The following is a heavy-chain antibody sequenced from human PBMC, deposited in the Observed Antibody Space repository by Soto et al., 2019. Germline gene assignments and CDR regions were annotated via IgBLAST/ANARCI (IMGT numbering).Heavy chain of an antibody. CDR1: GFTFSSYS. D-gene: IGHD3-3*01. V-gene: IGHV3-48*02. J-gene: IGHJ4*02. Sequence: GGSLRLSCAASGFTFSSYSMNWVCQAPGKGLVWVSYISSSSSTIYYADSVKGRFTISRDNAKNSLYLQMNSLRDEDTAVYYCARDKSYKDFWSGPYFDYWGQGTLVTVSS. CDR3: ARDKSYKDFWSGPYFDY. CDR2: ISSSSSTI.